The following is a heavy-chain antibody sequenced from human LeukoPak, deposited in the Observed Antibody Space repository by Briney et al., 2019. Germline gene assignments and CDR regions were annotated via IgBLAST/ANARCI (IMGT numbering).Heavy chain of an antibody. CDR1: GFTFSSYG. Sequence: PGGSLRLSCAASGFTFSSYGMSWVRQAPGKGLEWVSAISGSGGSTYYADSVKGRFTISRDNSKNTLYLQMNSLRAEDTAVYYCAKDPVGVGYGSGYFDYWGQGTLVTVSS. CDR2: ISGSGGST. CDR3: AKDPVGVGYGSGYFDY. V-gene: IGHV3-23*01. J-gene: IGHJ4*02. D-gene: IGHD3-10*01.